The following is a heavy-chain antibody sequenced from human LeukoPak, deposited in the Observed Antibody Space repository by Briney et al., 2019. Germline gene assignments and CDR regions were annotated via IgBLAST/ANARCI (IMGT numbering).Heavy chain of an antibody. Sequence: GGSLRLSCAASGFTFSSYWMSWVRQAPGKGLEWVANIKQDGSEKYYVDSVKGRFTISRDNAKNSLYLQMNSLRAEDSAVYYCAREIPGGAVTLDYWGQGTLVTVSS. J-gene: IGHJ4*02. CDR1: GFTFSSYW. D-gene: IGHD1-26*01. V-gene: IGHV3-7*01. CDR2: IKQDGSEK. CDR3: AREIPGGAVTLDY.